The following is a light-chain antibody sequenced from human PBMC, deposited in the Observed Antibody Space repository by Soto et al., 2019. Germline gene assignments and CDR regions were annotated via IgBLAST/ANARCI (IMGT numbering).Light chain of an antibody. J-gene: IGKJ3*01. CDR2: AAS. Sequence: EIVLTQSPGTLSLSPGERATLSCRTSPSVSSSYLAWYQQKPGQAPRLLIYAASSRATAIPDRFSGSGCGTDITLTISRLEPEDVTVYYCQQYGSSLFTFGPGTRVDIK. V-gene: IGKV3-20*01. CDR1: PSVSSSY. CDR3: QQYGSSLFT.